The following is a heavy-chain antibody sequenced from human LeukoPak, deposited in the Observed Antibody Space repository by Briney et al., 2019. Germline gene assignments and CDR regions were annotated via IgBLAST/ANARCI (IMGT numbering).Heavy chain of an antibody. D-gene: IGHD3-22*01. Sequence: GGSLRLSCAASGFTFSSYGMSWVRQAPGKGLEWVSAISGSGGTTYYADSVKGRFTISRENSKNTLYLQMNSLRAEDTAVYYCAKVSPDYYDSSGYYYGAFDIWGQGTMVTVSS. CDR3: AKVSPDYYDSSGYYYGAFDI. CDR2: ISGSGGTT. J-gene: IGHJ3*02. CDR1: GFTFSSYG. V-gene: IGHV3-23*01.